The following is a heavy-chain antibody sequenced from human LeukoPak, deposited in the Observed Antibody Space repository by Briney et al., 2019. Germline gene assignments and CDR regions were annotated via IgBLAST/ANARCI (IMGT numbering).Heavy chain of an antibody. V-gene: IGHV3-9*01. CDR2: ISWNSGSI. J-gene: IGHJ4*02. CDR1: GFTFDDYA. Sequence: GGSLRLSCAASGFTFDDYAMHWVRQAPGKGLEWVSGISWNSGSIGYADSVKGRFTISRDNAKNSLYLQMNSLRAEDTAVYYCARTLYPHNYYDSSGFDYWGQGTLVTVSS. CDR3: ARTLYPHNYYDSSGFDY. D-gene: IGHD3-22*01.